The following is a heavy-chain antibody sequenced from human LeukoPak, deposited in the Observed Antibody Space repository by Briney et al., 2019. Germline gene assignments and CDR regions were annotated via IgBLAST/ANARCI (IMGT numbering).Heavy chain of an antibody. V-gene: IGHV1-69*04. CDR1: GGTFSSYA. Sequence: SVKVSCKASGGTFSSYAISWVRQAPGQGLEWMGRIIPILGIANYAQKFQGRVTITADKSTSTAYMELSSLRSEDTAVYYCARVFGAAAGTLSYYYYGMDVWGQGTTVTVSS. CDR3: ARVFGAAAGTLSYYYYGMDV. J-gene: IGHJ6*02. CDR2: IIPILGIA. D-gene: IGHD6-13*01.